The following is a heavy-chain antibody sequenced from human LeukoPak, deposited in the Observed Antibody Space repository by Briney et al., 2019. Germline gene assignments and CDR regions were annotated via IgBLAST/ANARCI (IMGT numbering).Heavy chain of an antibody. CDR2: IWFDGSNK. J-gene: IGHJ4*02. CDR1: GFTFSTYG. D-gene: IGHD3-22*01. V-gene: IGHV3-33*01. CDR3: ARDSDSSFEGVPFDY. Sequence: PGGSLRLSCAASGFTFSTYGMHWVRQAPGKGLEWVAVIWFDGSNKYNADSVKGRFTISRDNSKNTLYLQMNSLRGEDTAVYYCARDSDSSFEGVPFDYWGLGTLVTVSS.